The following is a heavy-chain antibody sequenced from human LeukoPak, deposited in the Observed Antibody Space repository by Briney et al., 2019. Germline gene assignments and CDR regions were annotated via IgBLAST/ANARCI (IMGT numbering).Heavy chain of an antibody. CDR2: ISGSGGNT. J-gene: IGHJ6*03. D-gene: IGHD6-19*01. CDR3: AKRGSVGYHYYYYLMDA. CDR1: GFSFSIFA. Sequence: PGGSLRLSCAASGFSFSIFAIKWVRLAPGKGLEWVSSISGSGGNTYYADSVNGRVTISRDNSMDTLYLHINGLRVEDTATYFCAKRGSVGYHYYYYLMDAWGKGTTVTVSS. V-gene: IGHV3-23*01.